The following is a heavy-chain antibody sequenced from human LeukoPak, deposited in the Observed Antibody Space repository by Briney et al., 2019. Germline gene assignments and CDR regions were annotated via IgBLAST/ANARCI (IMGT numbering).Heavy chain of an antibody. J-gene: IGHJ4*02. V-gene: IGHV3-7*03. CDR2: KKPDGTTK. D-gene: IGHD6-13*01. Sequence: GGPLRLSWAACEFPFNSYSVTGLRQAPGERLEWMANKKPDGTTKFYVDSVKGRFTISRDNALNSLYLQMNSLRAEDTAIYYCARSIPYGTTWYGRSDYWGQGTLVTVSS. CDR1: EFPFNSYS. CDR3: ARSIPYGTTWYGRSDY.